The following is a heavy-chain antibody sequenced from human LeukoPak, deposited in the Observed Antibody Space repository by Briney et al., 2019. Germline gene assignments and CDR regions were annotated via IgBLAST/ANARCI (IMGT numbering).Heavy chain of an antibody. CDR3: ARDIYYYSSGYSGGY. CDR1: GFTFSSYW. CDR2: NNSDGSSI. Sequence: PGGSLRLSCAAPGFTFSSYWMHWVRQAPGKGLVWVSRNNSDGSSISYADSVKGRFTISRDNAKNTLSLQMHSLRAEDTAVYYCARDIYYYSSGYSGGYWGQGTLVTVSS. D-gene: IGHD3-22*01. V-gene: IGHV3-74*01. J-gene: IGHJ4*02.